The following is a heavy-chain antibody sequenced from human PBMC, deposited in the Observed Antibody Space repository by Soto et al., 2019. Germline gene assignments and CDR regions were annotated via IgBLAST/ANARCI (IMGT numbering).Heavy chain of an antibody. V-gene: IGHV5-10-1*01. CDR2: IDPNDSYT. J-gene: IGHJ6*02. Sequence: SWVRQMPGKGLEWMGRIDPNDSYTNYSPSFQGHVTISADKSISTAYLQWSSLKASDTAMYYCARYDTVTTYTYYYGMDVWGQGTTVTVSS. CDR3: ARYDTVTTYTYYYGMDV. D-gene: IGHD4-4*01.